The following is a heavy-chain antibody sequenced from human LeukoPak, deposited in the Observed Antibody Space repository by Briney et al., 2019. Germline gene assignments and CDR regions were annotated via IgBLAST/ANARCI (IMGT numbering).Heavy chain of an antibody. J-gene: IGHJ4*02. Sequence: PGGSLRLSCAASGFTFSNHWMHWVRQAPGKGLVWVSRINSDGSSTSYADSVKGRFTISRDNAKNTLYLQVNSLRAEDTAVYYCARDRLVGANSLDYWGQGTLVTVSS. V-gene: IGHV3-74*01. CDR3: ARDRLVGANSLDY. D-gene: IGHD1-26*01. CDR2: INSDGSST. CDR1: GFTFSNHW.